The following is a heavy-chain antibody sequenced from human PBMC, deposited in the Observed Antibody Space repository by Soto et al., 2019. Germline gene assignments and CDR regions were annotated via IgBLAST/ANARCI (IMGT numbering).Heavy chain of an antibody. CDR1: GYSFTRYG. CDR2: IIPFFKAA. J-gene: IGHJ6*02. D-gene: IGHD3-16*01. CDR3: ARDVPLNYYDGTFSYYAMDV. Sequence: GASVKGSCKTLGYSFTRYGISWVRQAPGQGLEWMGGIIPFFKAANYAQKFQGRVTITADDSTSTAYMDLYSLRSEDTAVYYCARDVPLNYYDGTFSYYAMDVWGQGTTVTVSS. V-gene: IGHV1-69*13.